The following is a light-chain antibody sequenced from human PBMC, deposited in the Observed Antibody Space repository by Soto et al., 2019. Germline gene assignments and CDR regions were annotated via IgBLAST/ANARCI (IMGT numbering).Light chain of an antibody. J-gene: IGKJ2*01. CDR3: QQYGSSPYT. Sequence: EIGLTQSPGTLSLSPGERATLSCRASQSVSSSYLAWYQQKPGQAPRLLIYGASSRATGIPDRFSGSGSGTDFTLTISRLEPEAFAVYYCQQYGSSPYTFGQGTKLEIK. CDR2: GAS. CDR1: QSVSSSY. V-gene: IGKV3-20*01.